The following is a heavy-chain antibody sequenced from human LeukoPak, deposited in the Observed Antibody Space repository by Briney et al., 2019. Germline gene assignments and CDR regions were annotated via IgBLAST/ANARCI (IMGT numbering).Heavy chain of an antibody. V-gene: IGHV4-59*08. CDR1: GGSISSYY. J-gene: IGHJ4*02. D-gene: IGHD3-10*01. CDR2: IYHSGST. CDR3: ARSTYYYGSGSYYFDY. Sequence: SETLSLTCTVSGGSISSYYWSWIRQPPGKGLEWIGSIYHSGSTYYNPSLKSRVTISVDTSKNQFSLKLSSVTAADTAVYYCARSTYYYGSGSYYFDYWGQGTLVTVSS.